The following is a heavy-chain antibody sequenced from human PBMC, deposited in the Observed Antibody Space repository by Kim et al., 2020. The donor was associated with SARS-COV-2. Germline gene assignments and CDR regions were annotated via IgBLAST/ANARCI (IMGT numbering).Heavy chain of an antibody. Sequence: GGSLRLSFVVSGFNFNYYGMHWVRQAPGKGLEWVAGISYEGSKKFYADSLMGRFTISRDSSKNTLYLQMDSLISEDTAVYYCAKRGGVFDFSSSSYIDY. CDR1: GFNFNYYG. CDR3: AKRGGVFDFSSSSYIDY. J-gene: IGHJ4*01. D-gene: IGHD3-3*01. CDR2: ISYEGSKK. V-gene: IGHV3-30*18.